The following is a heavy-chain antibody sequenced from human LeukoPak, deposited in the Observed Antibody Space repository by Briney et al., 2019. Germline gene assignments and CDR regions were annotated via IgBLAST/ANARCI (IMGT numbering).Heavy chain of an antibody. J-gene: IGHJ4*02. D-gene: IGHD4-17*01. CDR2: ISSSSSYI. V-gene: IGHV3-21*01. CDR1: GFTFSSYS. Sequence: GGSLRLSCAASGFTFSSYSMNWVRQAPGKGLEWVSSISSSSSYIYYADSVKGRFTISRDNAKNSLYLQMNSLRAEDTAVYYCARDLIDYGGNDYWGQGTLVTVSS. CDR3: ARDLIDYGGNDY.